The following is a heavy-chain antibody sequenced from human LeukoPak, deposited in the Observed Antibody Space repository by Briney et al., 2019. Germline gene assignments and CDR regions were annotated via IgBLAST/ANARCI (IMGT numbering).Heavy chain of an antibody. D-gene: IGHD3-22*01. Sequence: GGSLRLSCAASGFTVSSNYMSWVRQAPGKGLEWVSVIYSGGSTNYADSVKGRFTISRDNSKNTLYLQMNSLRAEDTAVYYCARSTYDSSGYYFDYWGQGTLVTVSS. CDR2: IYSGGST. CDR1: GFTVSSNY. J-gene: IGHJ4*02. V-gene: IGHV3-66*01. CDR3: ARSTYDSSGYYFDY.